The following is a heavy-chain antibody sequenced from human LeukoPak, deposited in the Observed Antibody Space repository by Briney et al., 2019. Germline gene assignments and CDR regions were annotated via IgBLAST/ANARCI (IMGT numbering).Heavy chain of an antibody. CDR2: ISAYNGNT. D-gene: IGHD5-18*01. Sequence: ASVTVSYKASVYTFTSHGISWVRQAPGQGREWMGWISAYNGNTNYAQKLQGRGTITTDTSTSTAYMELRSLRSDDTAMFYCARQVDTTMALPDYWGQGTLVTVSS. CDR3: ARQVDTTMALPDY. J-gene: IGHJ4*02. CDR1: VYTFTSHG. V-gene: IGHV1-18*01.